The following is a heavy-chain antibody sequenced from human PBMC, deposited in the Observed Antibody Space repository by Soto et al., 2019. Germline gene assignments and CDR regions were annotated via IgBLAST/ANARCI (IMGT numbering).Heavy chain of an antibody. CDR3: AFQKGGDFWSGYYSGDYYGMDV. V-gene: IGHV1-18*01. CDR1: GYTFTSYG. J-gene: IGHJ6*02. Sequence: QVQLVQSGAEVKKPGASVKVSCKASGYTFTSYGISWVRQAPGQGLEWMGWISAYNGNTNYAQKLQGRVTMTTDTSTSTAYMELRSLRSDDTAVYYCAFQKGGDFWSGYYSGDYYGMDVWGQGTTVTVSS. CDR2: ISAYNGNT. D-gene: IGHD3-3*01.